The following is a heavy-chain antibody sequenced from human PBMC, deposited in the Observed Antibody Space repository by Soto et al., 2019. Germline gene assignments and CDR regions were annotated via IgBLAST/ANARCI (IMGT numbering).Heavy chain of an antibody. D-gene: IGHD2-15*01. J-gene: IGHJ6*02. CDR2: IIPIFGRA. CDR3: ARHPTYSDNGIVVAAKYGMDA. CDR1: GGTFSSYA. Sequence: QLQLVQSGAEVTKPGSSVKVSCKASGGTFSSYAFSWVRQAPGQGLEWMGGIIPIFGRANYAQKVQGRVTITADESTSTGYMELSSLRPEDTAVYYCARHPTYSDNGIVVAAKYGMDAWGQGTTVNGSS. V-gene: IGHV1-69*12.